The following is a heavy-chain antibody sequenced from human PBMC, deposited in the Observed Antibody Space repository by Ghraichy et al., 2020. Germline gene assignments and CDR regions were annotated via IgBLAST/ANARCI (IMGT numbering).Heavy chain of an antibody. J-gene: IGHJ3*02. D-gene: IGHD4-17*01. CDR1: GFTFSNSA. CDR3: AKCIYGDCDGFAI. V-gene: IGHV3-23*01. Sequence: GGSLRLSCAASGFTFSNSAMSWVRQAPGKGLEWVSGISDSGGRTNYADSVKGRFTISRDNSKNTLYLQMNSLRVEDTALYYCAKCIYGDCDGFAIWGKGTMSTFSS. CDR2: ISDSGGRT.